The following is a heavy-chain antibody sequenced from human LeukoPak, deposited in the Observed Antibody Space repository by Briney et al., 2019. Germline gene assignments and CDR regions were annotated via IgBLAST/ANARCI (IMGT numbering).Heavy chain of an antibody. CDR1: GGSISSYY. D-gene: IGHD5-18*01. CDR3: ARVAGGYSYGNFDY. CDR2: IYTSGST. J-gene: IGHJ4*02. Sequence: PSETLSLTCTVSGGSISSYYWSWIRQPAGKGLEWIGRIYTSGSTNYNPSLKSRVTMSVDTSKNQFSLKLSSVTAADTAVYCCARVAGGYSYGNFDYWGQGTLVTVSS. V-gene: IGHV4-4*07.